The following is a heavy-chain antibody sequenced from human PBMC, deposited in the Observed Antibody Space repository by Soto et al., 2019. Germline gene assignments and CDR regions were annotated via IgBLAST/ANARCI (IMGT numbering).Heavy chain of an antibody. CDR2: MNPDSGNT. CDR3: ARSVGGSNVNFDY. CDR1: GYTFTSYD. D-gene: IGHD3-10*01. Sequence: QVQLVQSGAEVRTPGASVKVSCKASGYTFTSYDINWVRQATGQGPEWMGWMNPDSGNTGYVQKFQGRVTMTRNTXISTAYMERSSLRSEDTAVYYCARSVGGSNVNFDYWGQGTLVTVSS. J-gene: IGHJ4*02. V-gene: IGHV1-8*01.